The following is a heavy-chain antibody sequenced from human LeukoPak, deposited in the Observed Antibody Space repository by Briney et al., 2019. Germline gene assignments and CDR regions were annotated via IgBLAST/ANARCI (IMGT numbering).Heavy chain of an antibody. V-gene: IGHV3-74*01. D-gene: IGHD3-16*02. CDR3: AKDLYDYVWGSYRYDY. J-gene: IGHJ4*02. CDR2: INSDGSWT. CDR1: GNYW. Sequence: GGSLRLSCAASGNYWMHWVRQAPGKGLVWVSHINSDGSWTSYADSVKGRFTISKDNAKNTVYLQMNSLRAEDTAVYYCAKDLYDYVWGSYRYDYWGQGTLVTVSS.